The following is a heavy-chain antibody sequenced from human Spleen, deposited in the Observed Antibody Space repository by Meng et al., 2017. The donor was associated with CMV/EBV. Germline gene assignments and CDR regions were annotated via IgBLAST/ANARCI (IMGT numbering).Heavy chain of an antibody. D-gene: IGHD2-15*01. CDR3: AREDCSGGSCSYFDY. CDR1: GGSISSYY. J-gene: IGHJ4*02. V-gene: IGHV4-4*07. CDR2: IYTSGST. Sequence: VHLQESGLGLVEPSAHLCHPCTVSGGSISSYYWSWIRQPAGKGLEWMCRIYTSGSTNYNPSLKSRVTMSVDTSKNQFSLKLSSVTAADTAVYYCAREDCSGGSCSYFDYWGRGTLVTVSS.